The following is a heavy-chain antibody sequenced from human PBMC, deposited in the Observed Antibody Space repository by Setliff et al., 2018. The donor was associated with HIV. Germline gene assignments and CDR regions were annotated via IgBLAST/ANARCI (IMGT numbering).Heavy chain of an antibody. CDR2: VYYTGRT. V-gene: IGHV4-39*01. CDR3: ARQGYTGSFFNY. J-gene: IGHJ4*02. CDR1: NGSISNSAYY. Sequence: SETLSLTCTVSNGSISNSAYYWGWIRQPPGKALEWIGSVYYTGRTFYNPSLKTRVNISIDTSRDQFSLEVTSATDADTAIYFCARQGYTGSFFNYWGRGTLVTVSS. D-gene: IGHD5-18*01.